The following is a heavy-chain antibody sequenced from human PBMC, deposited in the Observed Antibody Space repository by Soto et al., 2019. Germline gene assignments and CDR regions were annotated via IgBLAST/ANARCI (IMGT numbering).Heavy chain of an antibody. V-gene: IGHV4-59*01. Sequence: TSQTLSLTCIVSGGSIINYYWSWILQPPGKGLEWIGYIYYSGSTNYNPSLQSRVTISVDTSKNQFSLKLSSVTAADTAVYYCARAVLPATAPFDYWGQGTLVTVSS. CDR2: IYYSGST. D-gene: IGHD2-2*01. CDR1: GGSIINYY. J-gene: IGHJ4*02. CDR3: ARAVLPATAPFDY.